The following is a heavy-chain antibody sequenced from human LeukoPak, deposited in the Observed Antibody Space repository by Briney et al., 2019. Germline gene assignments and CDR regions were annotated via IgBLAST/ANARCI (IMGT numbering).Heavy chain of an antibody. V-gene: IGHV3-11*04. J-gene: IGHJ3*02. Sequence: GGSLRLSCAASGFSFRDYYMSWIRQAPGKGLEWVSYIGSSGSTIYYADSVKGRFTISRDNAKNSLYLQMNSLRAEDTAVYYCARDQGIAVAGTDGAFDIWGQGIMVTVSS. D-gene: IGHD6-19*01. CDR3: ARDQGIAVAGTDGAFDI. CDR2: IGSSGSTI. CDR1: GFSFRDYY.